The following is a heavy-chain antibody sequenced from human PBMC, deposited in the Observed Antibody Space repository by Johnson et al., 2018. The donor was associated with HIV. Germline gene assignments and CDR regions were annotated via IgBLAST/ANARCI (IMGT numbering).Heavy chain of an antibody. D-gene: IGHD1-26*01. J-gene: IGHJ3*02. CDR2: IWYDGSNK. CDR3: AGRELDAFDI. V-gene: IGHV3-33*01. Sequence: QVQLVESGGGVVQPGRSLRLSCAASRFTFSSYGMHWVRQAPGKGLEWVAVIWYDGSNKYYADSVKGRFTISRDNSKNTLYLQMNSLRAEDTAVYYCAGRELDAFDIWGQGTMVTVSS. CDR1: RFTFSSYG.